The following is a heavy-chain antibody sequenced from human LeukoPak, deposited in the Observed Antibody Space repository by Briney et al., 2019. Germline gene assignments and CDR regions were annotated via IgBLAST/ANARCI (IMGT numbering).Heavy chain of an antibody. CDR1: GGSFSGYY. D-gene: IGHD2-2*01. J-gene: IGHJ4*02. V-gene: IGHV4-34*01. CDR3: ARDKYCSSTSCYFGYFGY. Sequence: SETLSLTCAVYGGSFSGYYWSWIRQPPGQGLEWMGEINHSGSTNYNPSLKSRVTISADTSKNQFSLKLSSVTPADTAVYYCARDKYCSSTSCYFGYFGYWGPGTPVTASS. CDR2: INHSGST.